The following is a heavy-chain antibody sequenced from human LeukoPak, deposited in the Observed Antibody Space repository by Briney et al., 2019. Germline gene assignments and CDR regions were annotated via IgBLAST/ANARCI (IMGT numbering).Heavy chain of an antibody. V-gene: IGHV5-51*01. D-gene: IGHD4-17*01. CDR1: GYSFTSYW. CDR3: ARHITSYGDYSNREGRADY. Sequence: GESLKISCKGSGYSFTSYWIGWVRQMPGKGLEWMGIIYPGDSDTRYSPSFQGQVTISADKSISTAYLQWSSLKASDTAMYYCARHITSYGDYSNREGRADYWGQGTLVTVSS. J-gene: IGHJ4*02. CDR2: IYPGDSDT.